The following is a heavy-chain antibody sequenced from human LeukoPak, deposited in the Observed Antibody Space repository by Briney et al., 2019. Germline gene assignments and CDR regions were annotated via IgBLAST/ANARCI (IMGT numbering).Heavy chain of an antibody. CDR1: GYIFTSYW. J-gene: IGHJ6*03. CDR3: ARHVRYCSSTSCYNYYYMDV. Sequence: GESLKISCKASGYIFTSYWIGWVRQMPGKGLEWMGVIYPGDSDTRYSPSFQGQVTISADKSISTAYLQWSSLKASDTAMYYCARHVRYCSSTSCYNYYYMDVWGKGTTVTVSS. CDR2: IYPGDSDT. D-gene: IGHD2-2*02. V-gene: IGHV5-51*01.